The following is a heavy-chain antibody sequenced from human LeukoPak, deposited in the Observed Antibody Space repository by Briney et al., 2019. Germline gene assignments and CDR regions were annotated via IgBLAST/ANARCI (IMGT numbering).Heavy chain of an antibody. CDR3: ARDRSGWSLEFDP. D-gene: IGHD6-19*01. V-gene: IGHV3-21*06. J-gene: IGHJ5*02. Sequence: GGSLRLSCTASGFTFSSYSMTWVRQAPGKGLEWVSSISSSSSYIYYADSVKGRFTISRDNAKSSLYLQMNSLRAEDTAVYYCARDRSGWSLEFDPWGQGTLVTVSS. CDR2: ISSSSSYI. CDR1: GFTFSSYS.